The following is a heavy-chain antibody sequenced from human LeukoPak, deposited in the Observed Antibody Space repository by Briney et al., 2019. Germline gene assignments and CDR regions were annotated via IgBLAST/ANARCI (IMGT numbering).Heavy chain of an antibody. CDR1: GLTFTFYA. Sequence: GGSLRLSCAASGLTFTFYAMSWVRQAPGKGLEWVSGISGSGGSKYYADSVKGRFTISRDNSKNTLYLQMNTLRAEDTAVYYCAKDRAPMDVWGQGTTVTVSS. CDR2: ISGSGGSK. D-gene: IGHD4/OR15-4a*01. V-gene: IGHV3-23*01. J-gene: IGHJ6*02. CDR3: AKDRAPMDV.